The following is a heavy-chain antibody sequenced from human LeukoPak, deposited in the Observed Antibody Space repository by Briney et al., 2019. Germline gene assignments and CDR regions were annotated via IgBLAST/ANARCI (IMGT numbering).Heavy chain of an antibody. CDR2: IYYSGST. J-gene: IGHJ4*02. V-gene: IGHV4-39*01. CDR3: ASFPHYDFWSGYYFDY. CDR1: GGSISSSSDY. D-gene: IGHD3-3*01. Sequence: SETLSLTCTVSGGSISSSSDYWGWIRQPPGKGLEWIGSIYYSGSTYYNPSLKSRVTISVDTSKNQFSLKLSSVTAADTAVYYCASFPHYDFWSGYYFDYWGQGTLVTVPS.